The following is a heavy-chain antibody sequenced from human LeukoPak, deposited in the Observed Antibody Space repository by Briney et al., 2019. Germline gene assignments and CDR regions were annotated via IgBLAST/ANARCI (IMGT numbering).Heavy chain of an antibody. Sequence: GDSVKVSCKASGYTFTSYGISWVRQAPGQGREWMGWISAYNGNTNYAQKLQGRVTMTTDTSTSTAYMELRSLRSDDTAVYYCARLPYYYDSSGYSGVDYWGQGTLVTVSS. V-gene: IGHV1-18*01. CDR1: GYTFTSYG. CDR3: ARLPYYYDSSGYSGVDY. J-gene: IGHJ4*02. D-gene: IGHD3-22*01. CDR2: ISAYNGNT.